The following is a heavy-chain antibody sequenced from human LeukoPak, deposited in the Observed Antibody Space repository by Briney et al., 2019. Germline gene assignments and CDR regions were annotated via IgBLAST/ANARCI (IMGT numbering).Heavy chain of an antibody. V-gene: IGHV1-18*01. CDR1: GYTFTSYG. CDR3: ARADCSSTSCYMEVAFDI. D-gene: IGHD2-2*02. CDR2: ISAYNGNT. Sequence: ASVTVSCKASGYTFTSYGISWVRQAPGQGLEWMGWISAYNGNTNYAQKLQGRVTMTTDTSTSTAYMELRSLRSDDTAVYYCARADCSSTSCYMEVAFDIWGQGTMVTVSS. J-gene: IGHJ3*02.